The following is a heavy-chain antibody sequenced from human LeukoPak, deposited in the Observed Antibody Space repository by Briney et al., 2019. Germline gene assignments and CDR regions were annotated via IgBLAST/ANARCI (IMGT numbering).Heavy chain of an antibody. CDR3: ARDLLAAAGTGY. D-gene: IGHD6-13*01. V-gene: IGHV1-2*02. Sequence: ASVKVSCKASGYTFTGYYMHRVRQAPGQGLEWMGWINPNSGGTNYAQKFQGRVTMTRDTSISTAYMELSRLRSDDTAVYYCARDLLAAAGTGYWGQGTLVTVSS. J-gene: IGHJ4*02. CDR2: INPNSGGT. CDR1: GYTFTGYY.